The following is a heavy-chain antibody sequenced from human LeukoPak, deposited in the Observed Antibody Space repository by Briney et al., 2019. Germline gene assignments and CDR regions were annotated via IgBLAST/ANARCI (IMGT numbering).Heavy chain of an antibody. Sequence: GASVKVSCKASGYTFTSYAMHWVRQAPGQRLEWMGWINAGNGNTKYSQEFQGRVTITRDTSASTAYMELSSLRSEDMAVYYCARDSVWGARSGYYSNWFDPWGQGTLVTVSS. V-gene: IGHV1-3*03. J-gene: IGHJ5*02. CDR2: INAGNGNT. CDR1: GYTFTSYA. D-gene: IGHD3-22*01. CDR3: ARDSVWGARSGYYSNWFDP.